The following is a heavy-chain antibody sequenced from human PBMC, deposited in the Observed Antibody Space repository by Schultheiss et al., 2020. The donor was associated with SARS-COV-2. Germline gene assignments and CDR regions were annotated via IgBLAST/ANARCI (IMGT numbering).Heavy chain of an antibody. J-gene: IGHJ3*02. CDR1: GFTFDDYA. CDR3: ARIDSSGWLGDAFDI. Sequence: GGSLRLSCAASGFTFDDYAMHWVRQAPGKGLEWVSGISWNSGSIGYADSVKGRFTISRDNAKNSLYLQMNSLRAEDTAVYYCARIDSSGWLGDAFDIWGQGTMVTVSS. D-gene: IGHD6-19*01. V-gene: IGHV3-9*01. CDR2: ISWNSGSI.